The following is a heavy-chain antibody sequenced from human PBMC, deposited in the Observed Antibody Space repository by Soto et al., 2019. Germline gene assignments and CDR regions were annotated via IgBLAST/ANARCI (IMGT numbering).Heavy chain of an antibody. Sequence: GGSLRLSCAASGFDFSTYAMQWVRQAPGKGLEFVSSISSNGGTTHYAYSVKGRFTISRDNSRDTLYLQMGSLRPEDMAVYYCARDGRAMNDYWGQGTLVTVSS. J-gene: IGHJ4*02. D-gene: IGHD5-18*01. CDR3: ARDGRAMNDY. CDR2: ISSNGGTT. V-gene: IGHV3-64*01. CDR1: GFDFSTYA.